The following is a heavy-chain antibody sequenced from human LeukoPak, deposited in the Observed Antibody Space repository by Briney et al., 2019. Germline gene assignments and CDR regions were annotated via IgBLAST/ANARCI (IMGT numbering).Heavy chain of an antibody. V-gene: IGHV4-59*01. Sequence: SETLSLTCNVSGASISNKFWSWIRHPPGKGLEWIGYISYTGTTNYNPSLQSRVTISVDTSKNQLSLRVTSMTAADTAVYYCARRSPPGELDYWGQGTLVTVSS. CDR2: ISYTGTT. D-gene: IGHD3-10*01. J-gene: IGHJ4*02. CDR3: ARRSPPGELDY. CDR1: GASISNKF.